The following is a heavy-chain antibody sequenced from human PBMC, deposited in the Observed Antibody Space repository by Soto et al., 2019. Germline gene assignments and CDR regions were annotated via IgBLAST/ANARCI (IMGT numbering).Heavy chain of an antibody. CDR3: ARGRFVVVRAASYYMDV. CDR2: MNPNSGNT. V-gene: IGHV1-8*01. CDR1: GYTFTSYD. Sequence: ASVKVSCKASGYTFTSYDINWVRQATGQGLEWMGWMNPNSGNTGYAQKFQGRVTMTRNTSISTAYMELSSLRSEDTAVYYCARGRFVVVRAASYYMDVWGKGTTVTVSS. D-gene: IGHD2-2*01. J-gene: IGHJ6*03.